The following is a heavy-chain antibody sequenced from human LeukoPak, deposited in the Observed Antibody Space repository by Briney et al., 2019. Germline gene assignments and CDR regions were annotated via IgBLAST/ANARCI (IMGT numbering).Heavy chain of an antibody. D-gene: IGHD4-11*01. CDR2: VFYSGTT. V-gene: IGHV4-39*01. J-gene: IGHJ2*01. Sequence: PSETLSLTCTVSGGSVSNNNYYWTWLRQPPGMGLQWIGTVFYSGTTYYNPSLKSRATTSVDTSKNQFSLKLSSVTVADIAVYYCARLARSTRNYSWHFDLWGRGTLVTVSS. CDR1: GGSVSNNNYY. CDR3: ARLARSTRNYSWHFDL.